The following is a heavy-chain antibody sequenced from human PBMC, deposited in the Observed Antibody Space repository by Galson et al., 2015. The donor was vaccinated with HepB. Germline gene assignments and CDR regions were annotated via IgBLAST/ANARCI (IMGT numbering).Heavy chain of an antibody. J-gene: IGHJ1*01. CDR1: GGSISSYY. V-gene: IGHV4-59*01. CDR3: ARDMGGSSGLYFQH. Sequence: ETLSLTCTVSGGSISSYYWSWIRQPPGKGLEWIGYIYYSGSTNYNPSLKSRVTISVDTSKNQFSLKLSSVTAADTAVYYCARDMGGSSGLYFQHWGQGTLVTVSS. D-gene: IGHD6-19*01. CDR2: IYYSGST.